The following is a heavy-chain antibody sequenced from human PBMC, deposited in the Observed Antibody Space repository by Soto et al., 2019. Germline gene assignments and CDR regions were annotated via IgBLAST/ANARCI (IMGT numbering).Heavy chain of an antibody. CDR3: AKVNTMMVGSGNAFDM. CDR2: ISGGGAGT. V-gene: IGHV3-23*01. J-gene: IGHJ3*02. Sequence: EVQLLESGGGFVQPGGSLRLSCAASGFTFGSYAMTWVRQAPGKGLEWVSSISGGGAGTYYADSVKGRFTISRDNSKNTLYLQLNSLRAEHTAIYYCAKVNTMMVGSGNAFDMWGQGTMVTVSS. D-gene: IGHD3-22*01. CDR1: GFTFGSYA.